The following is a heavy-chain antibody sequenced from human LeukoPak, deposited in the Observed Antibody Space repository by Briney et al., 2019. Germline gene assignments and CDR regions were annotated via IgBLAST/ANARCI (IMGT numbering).Heavy chain of an antibody. CDR3: ARVGYSYGIFDY. Sequence: ASVKVSCKASGYTFTGYYMHWVRQAPGQGLEWMGRINPNSGGTNYAQKFQGRVTMTRDTSISTAYMELSRLRSDDTAVYYWARVGYSYGIFDYWGQGTLVTVSS. CDR2: INPNSGGT. J-gene: IGHJ4*02. V-gene: IGHV1-2*06. D-gene: IGHD5-18*01. CDR1: GYTFTGYY.